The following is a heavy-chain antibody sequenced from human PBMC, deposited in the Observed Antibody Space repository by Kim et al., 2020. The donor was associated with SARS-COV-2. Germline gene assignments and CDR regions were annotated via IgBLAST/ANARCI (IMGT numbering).Heavy chain of an antibody. CDR3: ARGIVPGAMKGKPNYYGRDV. D-gene: IGHD2-2*01. V-gene: IGHV4-31*03. CDR2: IYYSGST. J-gene: IGHJ6*02. Sequence: SETLSLTCTVSGGSISSGGYYWSWIRQHPGKGLEWIAFIYYSGSTYYNPSLKSRVSISVDRSKNQFSLKLSSVTAADTAMYYCARGIVPGAMKGKPNYYGRDVWGQGTTVTVSS. CDR1: GGSISSGGYY.